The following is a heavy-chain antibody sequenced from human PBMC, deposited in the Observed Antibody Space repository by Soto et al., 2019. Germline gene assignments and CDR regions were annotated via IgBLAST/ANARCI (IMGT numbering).Heavy chain of an antibody. D-gene: IGHD3-9*01. J-gene: IGHJ4*02. Sequence: GGSLRLSCAASGFSFSAYSMNWVRQTPGKGLEWIAHIAGGGVPTYYADSVKGRFTISRDNAKNTLYLQMNSLRAEDTAVYYCARGLFAYYDILTGYYTNPFDYWGQGTLVTVSS. CDR3: ARGLFAYYDILTGYYTNPFDY. CDR1: GFSFSAYS. V-gene: IGHV3-48*04. CDR2: IAGGGVPT.